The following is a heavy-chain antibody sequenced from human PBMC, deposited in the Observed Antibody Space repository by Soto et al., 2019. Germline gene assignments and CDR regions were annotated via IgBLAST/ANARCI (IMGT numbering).Heavy chain of an antibody. V-gene: IGHV3-23*01. CDR3: ARGGTARSNYYYYYGVDI. CDR2: ISGSGAST. Sequence: EVQVLESGGGLVQPGGSLRLSCAASGFTFSNYAMSWVRQAPGKGLEWVSAISGSGASTYYADSVKGRFTISRDNSKNTLYLQMNSLRVEDTAVYYCARGGTARSNYYYYYGVDIWGQGTTVTVSS. CDR1: GFTFSNYA. J-gene: IGHJ6*02. D-gene: IGHD3-16*01.